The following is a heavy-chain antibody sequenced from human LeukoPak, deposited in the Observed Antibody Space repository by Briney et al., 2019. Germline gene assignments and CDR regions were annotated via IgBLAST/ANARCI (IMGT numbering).Heavy chain of an antibody. Sequence: GASVKVSCKASGYTFTSYGISWVRQAPGQGLEWMGWISPYNGNTNYAQKLQGRVTMTTDTSTSTAYMELRSLRSDDTAVYYCARDPGLAVAGTIGGDYWGQGTLVTASS. CDR3: ARDPGLAVAGTIGGDY. D-gene: IGHD6-19*01. CDR2: ISPYNGNT. V-gene: IGHV1-18*01. J-gene: IGHJ4*02. CDR1: GYTFTSYG.